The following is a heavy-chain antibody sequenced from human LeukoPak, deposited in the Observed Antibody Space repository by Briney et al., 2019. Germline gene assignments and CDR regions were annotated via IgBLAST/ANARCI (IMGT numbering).Heavy chain of an antibody. Sequence: ASVKVSCKASGYTFTSYYMHWVRQAPGQGLEWMGIINPSGGSTSYAQKFQGRVTMTRDTSASTVYMELSSLRSEDTAVYYCARDRPYDFWSGYYAHWGQGTLVTVSS. CDR2: INPSGGST. J-gene: IGHJ4*02. CDR3: ARDRPYDFWSGYYAH. CDR1: GYTFTSYY. V-gene: IGHV1-46*01. D-gene: IGHD3-3*01.